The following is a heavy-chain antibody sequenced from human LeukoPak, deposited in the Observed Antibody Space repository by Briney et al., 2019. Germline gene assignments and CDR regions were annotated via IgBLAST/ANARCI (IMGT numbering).Heavy chain of an antibody. J-gene: IGHJ4*02. CDR2: ISSSSSTI. CDR1: GFTFSSYS. V-gene: IGHV3-48*01. CDR3: ARDHGGSYSY. D-gene: IGHD1-26*01. Sequence: PGGSLRLSCAASGFTFSSYSMNWVRQAPGKGLEWVSYISSSSSTIDYADSVKGRFTISRDNAKNSLYLQMNSLRVEDTAVYYCARDHGGSYSYWGQGTLVTVSS.